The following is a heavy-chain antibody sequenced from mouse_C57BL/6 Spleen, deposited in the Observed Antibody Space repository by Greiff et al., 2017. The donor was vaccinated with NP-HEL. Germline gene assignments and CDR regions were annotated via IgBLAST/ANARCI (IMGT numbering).Heavy chain of an antibody. Sequence: VQLQQSGTVLARPGASVKMSCKTSGYTFTSYWMHWVKQRPGQGLEWIGAIYPGNSDTSYNQKFKGKAKLTAVTSASTAYMELSSLTNEDSAVYYCTRSTNITTMGKYAMDYWGQGTSVTVSS. D-gene: IGHD2-4*01. CDR3: TRSTNITTMGKYAMDY. V-gene: IGHV1-5*01. J-gene: IGHJ4*01. CDR2: IYPGNSDT. CDR1: GYTFTSYW.